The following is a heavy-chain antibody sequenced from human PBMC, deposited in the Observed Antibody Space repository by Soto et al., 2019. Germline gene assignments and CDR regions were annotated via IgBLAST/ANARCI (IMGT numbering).Heavy chain of an antibody. CDR2: MSYDGTST. D-gene: IGHD6-19*01. Sequence: GGSLRLSXTASGFMFSAYAMLWVRQAPGKGLEWVAAMSYDGTSTYYADSVKGRFTISRDNSKNTLFLQMSSLTADDSAVYYCARDPSPYTSGWYGIDFWGLGTLVTVSS. V-gene: IGHV3-30-3*01. J-gene: IGHJ4*01. CDR3: ARDPSPYTSGWYGIDF. CDR1: GFMFSAYA.